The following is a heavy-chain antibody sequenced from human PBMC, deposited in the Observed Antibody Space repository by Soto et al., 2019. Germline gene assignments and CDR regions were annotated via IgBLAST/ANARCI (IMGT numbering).Heavy chain of an antibody. CDR1: GYTLTELS. Sequence: ASVKVSCKVSGYTLTELSMHWVRQAPGKGLEWMGGFDPEDGETIYAQKFQGRVTMTEDTSTDTAYMELSSLRSEDTAVYYCATNLQAHYDFWSVYKLYGMDVWGQGTTVTVSS. CDR3: ATNLQAHYDFWSVYKLYGMDV. V-gene: IGHV1-24*01. CDR2: FDPEDGET. J-gene: IGHJ6*02. D-gene: IGHD3-3*01.